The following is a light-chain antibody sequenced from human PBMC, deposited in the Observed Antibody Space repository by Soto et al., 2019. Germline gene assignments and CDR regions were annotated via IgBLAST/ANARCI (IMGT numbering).Light chain of an antibody. CDR3: QTWGTGIVV. Sequence: QSVLTQSPSASASLGASVKLTCTLSSGHSNYAIAWHQQQPEKGPRYLMKLNSDGSHSKGDGIPDRFSGSSSGAERYLTISSLQSEEEADYYCQTWGTGIVVFGGGTKLTVL. J-gene: IGLJ2*01. CDR2: LNSDGSH. CDR1: SGHSNYA. V-gene: IGLV4-69*01.